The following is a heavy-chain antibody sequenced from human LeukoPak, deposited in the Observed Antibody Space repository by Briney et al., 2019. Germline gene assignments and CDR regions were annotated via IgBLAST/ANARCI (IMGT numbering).Heavy chain of an antibody. CDR1: AFTVSHYW. CDR2: ISSSSSYI. V-gene: IGHV3-21*01. Sequence: PGGSLRLSCAASAFTVSHYWMNWVRQAPGKGLEWVSSISSSSSYIYYADSVKGRFTISRDNAKNSLYLQMNSLRAEDTAVYYCARDSRGYSYGPDAFDIWGQGTMVTVSS. J-gene: IGHJ3*02. CDR3: ARDSRGYSYGPDAFDI. D-gene: IGHD5-18*01.